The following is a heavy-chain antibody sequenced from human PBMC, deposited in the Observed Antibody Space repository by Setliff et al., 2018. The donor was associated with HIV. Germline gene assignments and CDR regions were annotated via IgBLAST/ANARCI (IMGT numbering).Heavy chain of an antibody. V-gene: IGHV3-7*01. CDR1: GFTFSSYW. CDR3: ARASSSWYTDYYYMDV. D-gene: IGHD6-13*01. Sequence: GGSLRLSCAASGFTFSSYWMSWVRQAPGKRLEWVANIKQDGSEKYYVDSVKGRLTISRDNAKNSLYLQMNSLRAEDTAVYYCARASSSWYTDYYYMDVWGKGTTVTVSS. CDR2: IKQDGSEK. J-gene: IGHJ6*03.